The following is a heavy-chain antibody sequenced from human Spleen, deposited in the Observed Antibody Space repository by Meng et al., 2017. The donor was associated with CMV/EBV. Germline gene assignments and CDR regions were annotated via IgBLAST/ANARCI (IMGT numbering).Heavy chain of an antibody. CDR3: ASGELDY. Sequence: GGSLRLSCAASGFTFRSYWMHWVRQAPGKGLVWVSRITSDGITIYADSVQGRFTTSRDNAKNTLYLQMDSLRVEDTAVYYCASGELDYWGQGTLVTVSS. D-gene: IGHD4-17*01. CDR2: ITSDGIT. J-gene: IGHJ4*02. CDR1: GFTFRSYW. V-gene: IGHV3-74*01.